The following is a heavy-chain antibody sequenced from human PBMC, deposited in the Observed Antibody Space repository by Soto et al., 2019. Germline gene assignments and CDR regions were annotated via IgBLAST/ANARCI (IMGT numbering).Heavy chain of an antibody. CDR1: RFTFSSYS. D-gene: IGHD5-12*01. CDR2: ISNSSGTI. CDR3: ARDKVQCLRLSYFDY. V-gene: IGHV3-48*01. Sequence: GGSLRLSCAASRFTFSSYSMNWVRQAPGKGLEWVSYISNSSGTIYYTDAVKGRFTISRDNAKNSLYLEMNSLRVEDTAVYYCARDKVQCLRLSYFDYWGQGILVTVSS. J-gene: IGHJ4*02.